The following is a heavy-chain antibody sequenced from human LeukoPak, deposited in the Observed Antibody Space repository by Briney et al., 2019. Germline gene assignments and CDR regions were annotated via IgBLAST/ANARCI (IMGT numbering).Heavy chain of an antibody. D-gene: IGHD2-2*02. V-gene: IGHV3-21*01. CDR1: GFTFSSYS. J-gene: IGHJ3*02. CDR3: ARDRIPAAITGDAFDI. CDR2: ISSSSSYI. Sequence: GGSLRLSCAASGFTFSSYSMNWVRQAPGKGMEWVSSISSSSSYIYYVDSVKGRFTISRDNAKNSLYLQMNSLRAEDTAVCYCARDRIPAAITGDAFDIWGQGTMVTVSS.